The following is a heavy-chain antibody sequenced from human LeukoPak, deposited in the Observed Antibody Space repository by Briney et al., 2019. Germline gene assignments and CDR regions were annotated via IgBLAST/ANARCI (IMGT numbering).Heavy chain of an antibody. V-gene: IGHV1-69*05. CDR2: IIPIFGTA. Sequence: SVKVSCKASGGTFSSYAISWVRQAPGQGLEWMGGIIPIFGTANYAQKFQGRVTITTDESTSTAYMELSSLRSEDTAVYYCARGCSGGSCHDYYFDYWGQGTLVTVSS. D-gene: IGHD2-15*01. J-gene: IGHJ4*02. CDR3: ARGCSGGSCHDYYFDY. CDR1: GGTFSSYA.